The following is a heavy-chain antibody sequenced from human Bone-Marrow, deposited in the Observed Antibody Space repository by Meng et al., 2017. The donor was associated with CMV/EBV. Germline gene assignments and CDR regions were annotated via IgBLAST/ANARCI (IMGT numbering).Heavy chain of an antibody. CDR2: ISVNNGKT. CDR1: GYIFTSYG. V-gene: IGHV1-18*01. D-gene: IGHD6-13*01. Sequence: ASVKVSCKASGYIFTSYGISWVRQAPGQGLEWMGWISVNNGKTKDAQKLQGRVTMTTDTSTSTAHMELRSLRSDDTAIYYCTRRVYSSPGHNAFDIWGQGTMVTVSS. J-gene: IGHJ3*02. CDR3: TRRVYSSPGHNAFDI.